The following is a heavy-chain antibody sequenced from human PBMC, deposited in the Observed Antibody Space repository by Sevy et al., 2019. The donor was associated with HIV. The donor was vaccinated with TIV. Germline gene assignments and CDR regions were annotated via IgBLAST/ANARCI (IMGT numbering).Heavy chain of an antibody. Sequence: GGSLRLSCAASEFTLSSYGMSWVRQAPGKGLEWVSGISASGGSTYYADSVKGRFTISRDNSKNTVYLQMNSLRAEDTAVYYCAKEGGSGWYGDWGQGTLVTVSS. CDR3: AKEGGSGWYGD. CDR1: EFTLSSYG. V-gene: IGHV3-23*01. CDR2: ISASGGST. D-gene: IGHD6-19*01. J-gene: IGHJ4*02.